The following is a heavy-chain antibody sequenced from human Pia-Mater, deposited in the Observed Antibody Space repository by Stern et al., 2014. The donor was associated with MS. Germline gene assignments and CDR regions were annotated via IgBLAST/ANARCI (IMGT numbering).Heavy chain of an antibody. CDR3: ARGGRFFSIDY. J-gene: IGHJ4*02. CDR2: VWYDGSKT. Sequence: VQLVESGGGVVQPGRSLTLSCAASGFTFSSFGMHWVRQAPGKGLERVAVVWYDGSKTFYVDSVKGRFIISRDNSNNTVYLQMNSLRVDDTAVYYCARGGRFFSIDYWGQGTLVTVSS. V-gene: IGHV3-33*01. CDR1: GFTFSSFG. D-gene: IGHD3-3*01.